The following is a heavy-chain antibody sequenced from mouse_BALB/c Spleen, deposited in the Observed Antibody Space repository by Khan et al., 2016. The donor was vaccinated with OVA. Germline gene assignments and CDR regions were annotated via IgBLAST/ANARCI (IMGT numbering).Heavy chain of an antibody. CDR1: GDSITSGY. CDR3: ARSTYRYAFAY. V-gene: IGHV3-8*02. CDR2: MIYTGYT. J-gene: IGHJ3*01. D-gene: IGHD2-14*01. Sequence: EVKLLESGPSLVKPSQTLSLTCSVTGDSITSGYWSGSRKFPGNKLEYMGYMIYTGYTDYNPSLKSRLAITRHTSKNQYYLQLNSVTTEDTATYYCARSTYRYAFAYWGQGTLVTVSA.